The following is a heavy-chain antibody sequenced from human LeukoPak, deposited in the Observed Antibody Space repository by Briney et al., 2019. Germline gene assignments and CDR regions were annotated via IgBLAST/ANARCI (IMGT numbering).Heavy chain of an antibody. V-gene: IGHV3-30*02. D-gene: IGHD6-13*01. CDR3: VKEVGAAVGRSSFDY. CDR1: GFTFSGHG. J-gene: IGHJ4*02. CDR2: IGHDVNKK. Sequence: GGSLRLSCAASGFTFSGHGMHWVRQAPGKGLEWVAFIGHDVNKKVYAVSVKGRFSISRDNSKNELYMQMNSLRAEDTALYYCVKEVGAAVGRSSFDYWGQGTLVTVSS.